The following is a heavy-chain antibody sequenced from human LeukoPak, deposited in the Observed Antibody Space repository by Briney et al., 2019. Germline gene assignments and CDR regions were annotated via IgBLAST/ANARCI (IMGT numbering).Heavy chain of an antibody. CDR2: IIPIFGTA. V-gene: IGHV1-69*01. Sequence: SVKVSCKASGGTFSSYAISWVRQAPGQGLEWMGGIIPIFGTANYAQKFQGRVTITADESTSTAYMELSSLRPEDTAVYYCARDQGYCSSTSCLYSSSSSKVAFDIWGQGTMVTVSS. CDR1: GGTFSSYA. CDR3: ARDQGYCSSTSCLYSSSSSKVAFDI. D-gene: IGHD2-2*01. J-gene: IGHJ3*02.